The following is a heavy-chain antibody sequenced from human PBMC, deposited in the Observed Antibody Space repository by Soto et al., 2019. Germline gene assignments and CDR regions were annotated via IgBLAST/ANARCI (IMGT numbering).Heavy chain of an antibody. D-gene: IGHD3-10*01. CDR1: GGSISSYY. CDR2: IYYSGST. V-gene: IGHV4-59*01. CDR3: ARVWGGAFDI. Sequence: QVQLQESGPGLVKPSETLSLTCTVSGGSISSYYWSWIRQPPGKGLEWIGYIYYSGSTNYNPTLKSRVTISVDTSQNQSSLRLSSVPAGDTDVYYCARVWGGAFDIWGQGTMVTVSS. J-gene: IGHJ3*02.